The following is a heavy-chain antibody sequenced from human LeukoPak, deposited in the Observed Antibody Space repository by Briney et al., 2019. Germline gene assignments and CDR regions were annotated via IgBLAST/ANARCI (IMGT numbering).Heavy chain of an antibody. CDR1: GYGFTRYA. D-gene: IGHD3-22*01. J-gene: IGHJ4*02. CDR2: INTNTGNP. Sequence: ASVKVSCKASGYGFTRYAMNWVRQAPGQGLEWMGWINTNTGNPTYAQGFTGRFVFSLDTSVRTAYLQISSLKAEDTAVYYCARGLWSYYDSSGYAPPFDYWGQGTLVTVSS. CDR3: ARGLWSYYDSSGYAPPFDY. V-gene: IGHV7-4-1*02.